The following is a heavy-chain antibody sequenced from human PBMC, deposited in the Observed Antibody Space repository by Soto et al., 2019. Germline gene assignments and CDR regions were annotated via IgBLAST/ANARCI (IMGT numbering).Heavy chain of an antibody. CDR2: IWSDGSNK. Sequence: QMQLVESGGGVVQPGRSLRLSCAASGFTFSNFDMHWVRQAPGKGLEWVAVIWSDGSNKYYADSLKGRFTISRDNSKNTLYLQMNSLRAEDTALYYCTKENSITTRPGSHYYYGMDVWGQGTTGTVSS. D-gene: IGHD6-6*01. V-gene: IGHV3-33*06. CDR3: TKENSITTRPGSHYYYGMDV. J-gene: IGHJ6*02. CDR1: GFTFSNFD.